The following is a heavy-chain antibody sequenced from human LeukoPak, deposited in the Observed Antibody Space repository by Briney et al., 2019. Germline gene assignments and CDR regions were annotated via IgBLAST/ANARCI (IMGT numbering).Heavy chain of an antibody. CDR3: ARKMKTGDRVGTFDI. CDR1: GFTFSSHN. J-gene: IGHJ3*02. V-gene: IGHV3-21*01. D-gene: IGHD1-1*01. Sequence: GGSLRLSCAASGFTFSSHNMNWVRQAPMKGLEWVSSIGTDGSYIYYADSVQGRFTISRDNAKNSLCLQMNSLTAEDTAVYYCARKMKTGDRVGTFDIWGQGTMVTVSS. CDR2: IGTDGSYI.